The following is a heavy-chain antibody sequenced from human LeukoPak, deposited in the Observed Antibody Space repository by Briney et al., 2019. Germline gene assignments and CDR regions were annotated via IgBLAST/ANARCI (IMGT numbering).Heavy chain of an antibody. J-gene: IGHJ4*02. CDR1: GFTFSTYA. CDR3: ARGEQDMATMSIDY. Sequence: GGSLRLSCAASGFTFSTYAMNWVRQAPGKGLEWVSYSSSGSSTIYFADSVKGRFTISRDNAKDSLYLQMHSLRAEDTAVYYCARGEQDMATMSIDYWGQGALVTVSS. D-gene: IGHD5-24*01. CDR2: SSSGSSTI. V-gene: IGHV3-48*04.